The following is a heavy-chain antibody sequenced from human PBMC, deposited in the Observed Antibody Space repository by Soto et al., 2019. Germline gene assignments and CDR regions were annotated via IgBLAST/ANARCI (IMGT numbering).Heavy chain of an antibody. D-gene: IGHD6-13*01. CDR3: AKGSKQL. CDR2: ISGSGGST. Sequence: GGSLRLSCAASGFTFSSYAMSWVRQDLGQGLEQASAISGSGGSTDYADSVKGLFTISRDNSKNTLYLQMNSLRGEDTAVLYCAKGSKQLWGQVTLVTVSS. CDR1: GFTFSSYA. V-gene: IGHV3-23*01. J-gene: IGHJ4*02.